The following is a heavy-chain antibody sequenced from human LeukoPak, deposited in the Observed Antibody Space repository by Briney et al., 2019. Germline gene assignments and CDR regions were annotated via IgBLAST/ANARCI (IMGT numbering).Heavy chain of an antibody. V-gene: IGHV3-30*18. J-gene: IGHJ4*02. CDR2: ISPDGSNQ. D-gene: IGHD6-19*01. CDR1: GPTFSSHA. Sequence: GGSLRLSCAASGPTFSSHAMHWVRQAPGKGLEWVGVISPDGSNQYYIDSVKGRFTISRDNSKNTLYLQMNSLRAEDTAVYYCAKRRRAVAGSEPFDYWGQGTLVTVSS. CDR3: AKRRRAVAGSEPFDY.